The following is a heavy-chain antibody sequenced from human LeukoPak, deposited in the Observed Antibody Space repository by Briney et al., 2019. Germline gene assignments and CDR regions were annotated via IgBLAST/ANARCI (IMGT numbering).Heavy chain of an antibody. Sequence: ASVKVSCKASGGTFSSYAISWVRQAPGQGLEWMGGIIPIFGTANYAQKFQGRVTITTDESTSTAYMELSSLRSEDTAVYYCARASRPYGSGRGLLYWGQGTLVTVSS. V-gene: IGHV1-69*05. J-gene: IGHJ4*02. CDR2: IIPIFGTA. D-gene: IGHD3-10*01. CDR1: GGTFSSYA. CDR3: ARASRPYGSGRGLLY.